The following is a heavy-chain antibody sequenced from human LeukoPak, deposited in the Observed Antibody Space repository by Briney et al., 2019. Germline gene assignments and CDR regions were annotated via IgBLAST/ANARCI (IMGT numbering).Heavy chain of an antibody. V-gene: IGHV4-61*02. J-gene: IGHJ3*02. CDR2: IYTSGST. CDR1: GGSISSGSYY. Sequence: SETLSLTCTVSGGSISSGSYYWSWIRQPAGKGLEWIGRIYTSGSTNYNPSLKSRATISVDTSKNQFSLKLSSVTVADTAVYYCARAGYYDSSGYAFDIWGQGTMVTVSS. CDR3: ARAGYYDSSGYAFDI. D-gene: IGHD3-22*01.